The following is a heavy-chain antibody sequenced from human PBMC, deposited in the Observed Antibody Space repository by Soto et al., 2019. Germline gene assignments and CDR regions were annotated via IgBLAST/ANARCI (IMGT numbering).Heavy chain of an antibody. CDR2: ISPSSGNI. CDR3: GRAAYNSDPGY. D-gene: IGHD3-22*01. CDR1: GFTFSSYS. J-gene: IGHJ4*02. Sequence: PGGSLRLSCAASGFTFSSYSMNWVRQAPGKGLDWVSYISPSSGNIHYADSVKGRFTISRDNAKNSLYLQMDSLRGEDTAVYYCGRAAYNSDPGYWGQGTLVTVSS. V-gene: IGHV3-48*01.